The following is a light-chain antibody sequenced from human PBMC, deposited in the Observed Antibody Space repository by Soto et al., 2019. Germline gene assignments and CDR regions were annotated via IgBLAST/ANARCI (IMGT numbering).Light chain of an antibody. V-gene: IGKV1-33*01. J-gene: IGKJ2*01. CDR3: QQYDNFPPDT. Sequence: DSQMTQSPSSLSASVGDRVTITCRASQDITNYLNWYRQIPGKAPELLIYGASNLETGVPSRLSGSGSGTHFTFTISSLQPEDIATYYCQQYDNFPPDTFGQGTKLEI. CDR2: GAS. CDR1: QDITNY.